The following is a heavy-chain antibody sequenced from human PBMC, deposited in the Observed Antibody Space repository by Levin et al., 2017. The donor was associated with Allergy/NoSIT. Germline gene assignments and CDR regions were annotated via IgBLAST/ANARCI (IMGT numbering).Heavy chain of an antibody. CDR2: IYSGGST. Sequence: GESLKISCAASGFTVSSNYMSSVRQAPEKGLEWVSVIYSGGSTYYADSVKGRFTISRDNSKNTLYLQMNSLRAEDTAVYYCARDPGGYSSGWFFDYWGQGTLVTVSS. CDR3: ARDPGGYSSGWFFDY. V-gene: IGHV3-66*02. J-gene: IGHJ4*02. CDR1: GFTVSSNY. D-gene: IGHD6-19*01.